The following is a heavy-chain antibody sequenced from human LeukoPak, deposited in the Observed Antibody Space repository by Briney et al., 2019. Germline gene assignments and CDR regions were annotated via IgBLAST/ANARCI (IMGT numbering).Heavy chain of an antibody. CDR3: ARDLSSYYDSSGYYFDT. Sequence: ASVKVSCKASGYTFTSYYMHWVRQAPGQGLEWMGIINPSGGSTSYAQKFQGRVTMTRDTSTSTVYMELSSLRSEDTAVYYCARDLSSYYDSSGYYFDTWGQGTMVTVSS. J-gene: IGHJ3*02. D-gene: IGHD3-22*01. CDR2: INPSGGST. CDR1: GYTFTSYY. V-gene: IGHV1-46*01.